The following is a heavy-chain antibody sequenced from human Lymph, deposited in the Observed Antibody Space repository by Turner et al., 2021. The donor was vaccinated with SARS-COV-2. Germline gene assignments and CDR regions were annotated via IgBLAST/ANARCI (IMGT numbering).Heavy chain of an antibody. CDR2: ISYDGSNK. Sequence: QVQLVESGGGVVQPGRSLRLPCAASGSTFSSYAMYWVRQATGKGLEWLAVISYDGSNKYYADSVKGRFTISRDNSKNTLYLQMNSLRAEDTAVYYCARGDYYGSGSYPGRTFDCWGQGTLVTVSS. CDR3: ARGDYYGSGSYPGRTFDC. D-gene: IGHD3-10*01. J-gene: IGHJ4*02. CDR1: GSTFSSYA. V-gene: IGHV3-30-3*01.